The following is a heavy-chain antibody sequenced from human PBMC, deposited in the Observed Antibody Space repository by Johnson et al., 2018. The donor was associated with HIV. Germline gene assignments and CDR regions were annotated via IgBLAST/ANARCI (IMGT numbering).Heavy chain of an antibody. V-gene: IGHV3-11*04. CDR1: GVTFSDYY. D-gene: IGHD2-8*02. J-gene: IGHJ3*02. Sequence: QVQLVESGGGLVQPGGSLRLSCAASGVTFSDYYMSWIRQAPGKGLEWVSGISWNSGSIAYVDSVKGRFTISRDNAQNSLYLQMNSLRAEDTAVYYCGRESTGAGTAFDIWGQGTMVTVSS. CDR2: ISWNSGSI. CDR3: GRESTGAGTAFDI.